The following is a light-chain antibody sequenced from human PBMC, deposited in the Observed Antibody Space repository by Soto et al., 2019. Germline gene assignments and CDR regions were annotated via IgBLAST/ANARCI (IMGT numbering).Light chain of an antibody. V-gene: IGKV3-15*01. CDR1: QSVSSN. CDR2: GAS. J-gene: IGKJ4*01. CDR3: QQYNKWPLT. Sequence: EIVMTQSPATLSVSPGERDTLSCRASQSVSSNLAWYQQTPGQAPRLLIYGASTRATGIPDRFSGSGSGTEFTLTISSLQSEDCAGYYCQQYNKWPLTFGGGTKVEIK.